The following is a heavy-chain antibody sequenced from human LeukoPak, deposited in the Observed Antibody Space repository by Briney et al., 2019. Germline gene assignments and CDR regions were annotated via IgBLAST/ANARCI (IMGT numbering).Heavy chain of an antibody. CDR2: ISYDGSNK. D-gene: IGHD3-22*01. J-gene: IGHJ4*02. V-gene: IGHV3-30-3*01. Sequence: GGSLRLSCAASGFTFSSYAMHWVRQAPGKGLECVAVISYDGSNKYYADSVKGRFTISRDNSKNTLYLQMNSLRAEDTAVYYCAREDYYDSSGPFDYWGQGTLVTVSS. CDR3: AREDYYDSSGPFDY. CDR1: GFTFSSYA.